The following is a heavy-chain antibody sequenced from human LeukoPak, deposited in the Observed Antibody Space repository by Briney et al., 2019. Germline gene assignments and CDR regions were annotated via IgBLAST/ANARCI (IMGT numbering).Heavy chain of an antibody. V-gene: IGHV1-69*04. CDR1: GGTFSSYA. CDR3: ARVPFYSSGWYDY. Sequence: GASVKVSCKASGGTFSSYAISWVRQAPGQGLEWMGRIIPILGIANYAQKFQGRVTITADKSTSTAYMELSSLRSEDTAVYYCARVPFYSSGWYDYWGQGTLVTVSS. D-gene: IGHD6-19*01. CDR2: IIPILGIA. J-gene: IGHJ4*02.